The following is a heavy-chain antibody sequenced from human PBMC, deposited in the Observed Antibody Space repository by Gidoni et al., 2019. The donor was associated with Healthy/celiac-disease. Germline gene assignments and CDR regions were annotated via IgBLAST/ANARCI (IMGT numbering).Heavy chain of an antibody. Sequence: EVQLVESGGGLVQPGRSLRLSCAASGFPFDDYAMHWVRQAPGKGLEWVSGITWNSGYIGHADSVKGRFTISRDNAKNSLYLQMNSLRPEDTALYYCAKDILGSSWYFGAFDIWGQGTMVTVSS. V-gene: IGHV3-9*01. CDR2: ITWNSGYI. D-gene: IGHD6-13*01. CDR1: GFPFDDYA. CDR3: AKDILGSSWYFGAFDI. J-gene: IGHJ3*02.